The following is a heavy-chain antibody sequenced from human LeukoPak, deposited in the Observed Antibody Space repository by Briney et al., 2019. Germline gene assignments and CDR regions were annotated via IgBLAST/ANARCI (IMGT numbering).Heavy chain of an antibody. CDR2: ISGSGGST. Sequence: PGGSLRLSCAASGFTFSSYAMSWVRQAPGKGLEWVSAISGSGGSTYYADSVKGRFTISRDNSKNTLYLQMNSLRAEDTAVYYCAEDRFRVTSFDYWGQGTLVTVSS. V-gene: IGHV3-23*01. D-gene: IGHD2-21*02. CDR1: GFTFSSYA. CDR3: AEDRFRVTSFDY. J-gene: IGHJ4*02.